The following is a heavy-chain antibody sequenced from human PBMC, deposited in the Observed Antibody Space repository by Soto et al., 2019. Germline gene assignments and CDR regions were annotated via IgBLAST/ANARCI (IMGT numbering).Heavy chain of an antibody. D-gene: IGHD5-18*01. CDR3: ARIQKGLPGLGY. CDR1: GFTFSSYW. V-gene: IGHV3-74*01. CDR2: INSDGSST. J-gene: IGHJ1*01. Sequence: EVQLVESGGGLVQPGGSLRLSCAASGFTFSSYWMHWVRQAPGKGLVWVARINSDGSSTSYADSVKGRFTIPRDNAKNTLYLQMNSLIAEDTAVYYCARIQKGLPGLGYWGQGTLVTVSS.